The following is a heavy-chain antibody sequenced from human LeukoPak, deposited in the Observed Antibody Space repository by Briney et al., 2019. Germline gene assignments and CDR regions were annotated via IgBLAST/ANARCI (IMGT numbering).Heavy chain of an antibody. V-gene: IGHV3-7*03. D-gene: IGHD1-1*01. Sequence: GESLRLSCAASGFTFSNSWMSWVRQAPGMGLEWVASIKQDGSQKYYLDSVKGRFTISRDNAKNSLSLQMNSLRVEDTAVYFCASGNDFDYWGQGTLVTVSS. CDR3: ASGNDFDY. J-gene: IGHJ4*02. CDR2: IKQDGSQK. CDR1: GFTFSNSW.